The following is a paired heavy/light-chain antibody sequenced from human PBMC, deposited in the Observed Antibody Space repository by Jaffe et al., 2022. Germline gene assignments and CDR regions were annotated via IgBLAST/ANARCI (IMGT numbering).Light chain of an antibody. J-gene: IGKJ1*01. CDR1: QSVSSY. CDR2: DAS. CDR3: QQRSNWPPGPWT. V-gene: IGKV3-11*01. Sequence: EIVLTQSPATLSLSPGERATLSCRASQSVSSYLAWYQQKPGQAPRLLIYDASNRATGIPARFSGSGSGTDFTLTISSLEPEDFAVYYCQQRSNWPPGPWTFGQGTKVEIK.
Heavy chain of an antibody. Sequence: QVQLVESGGGVVQPGGSLRLSCAASGFTFSSYGMHWVRQAPGKGLEWVAFIRYDGSNKYYADSVKGRFTISRDNSKNTLYLQMNSLRAEDTAVYYCAKEGLPGYCSGGSCYPSRERYYMDVWGKGTTVTVSS. CDR2: IRYDGSNK. D-gene: IGHD2-15*01. V-gene: IGHV3-30*02. CDR1: GFTFSSYG. CDR3: AKEGLPGYCSGGSCYPSRERYYMDV. J-gene: IGHJ6*03.